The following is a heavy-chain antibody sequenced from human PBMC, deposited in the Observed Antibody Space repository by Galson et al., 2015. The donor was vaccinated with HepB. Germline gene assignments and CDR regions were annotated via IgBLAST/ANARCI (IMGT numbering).Heavy chain of an antibody. V-gene: IGHV1-69-2*01. Sequence: VKVSCKVSGYTFTDYYMHWVQQAPGKGLEWMGLVDPEDGETIYAEKFQGRVTITADTSTDTAYMELSSLRSEDTAVYYCAIIPQYYDILTGRGFDYWGQGTLVTVSS. CDR3: AIIPQYYDILTGRGFDY. CDR1: GYTFTDYY. D-gene: IGHD3-9*01. CDR2: VDPEDGET. J-gene: IGHJ4*02.